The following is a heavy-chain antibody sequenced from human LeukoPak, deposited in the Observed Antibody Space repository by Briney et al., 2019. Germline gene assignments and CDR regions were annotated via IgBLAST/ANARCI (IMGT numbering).Heavy chain of an antibody. Sequence: GGSLRLSCEASGLNFSTYGMHWVRQAPGKGLEWVGFTRYDGNYVKYADSVKGRFTISRDNSKNTLYLQMNSLRAEDTAVYYCAKDLDIVATITGNWGQGTLVTVSS. J-gene: IGHJ4*02. CDR1: GLNFSTYG. CDR2: TRYDGNYV. CDR3: AKDLDIVATITGN. D-gene: IGHD5-12*01. V-gene: IGHV3-30*02.